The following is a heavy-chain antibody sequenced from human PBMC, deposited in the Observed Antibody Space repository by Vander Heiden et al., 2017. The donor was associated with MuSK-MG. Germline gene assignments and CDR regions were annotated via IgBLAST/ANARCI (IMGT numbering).Heavy chain of an antibody. J-gene: IGHJ6*02. CDR3: ARASSDCSGGSCYHYYYYYGMDV. D-gene: IGHD2-15*01. CDR1: GGTFSSYA. Sequence: QVQLVQSGAEVKKPGSSVKVSCKASGGTFSSYAISWVRQAPGQGLEWMGGIIPIFGIANYAQKFQGRVTITADKSTSTAYMELSSLRSEDTAVYYCARASSDCSGGSCYHYYYYYGMDVWGQGTTVTVSS. CDR2: IIPIFGIA. V-gene: IGHV1-69*17.